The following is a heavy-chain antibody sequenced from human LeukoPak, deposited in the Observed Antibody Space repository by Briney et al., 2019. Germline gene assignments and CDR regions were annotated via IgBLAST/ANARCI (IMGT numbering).Heavy chain of an antibody. CDR1: GGSFSGYY. Sequence: SETLSLTCAVYGGSFSGYYWSWIRQPPGKGLEWIGEINHSGGTNHNPSLKSRVTTSGDTSKSQFSLKLSSVTAADTAVYYCARANYDTNGNRRYYNYYGLDVWGQGTTVTVST. V-gene: IGHV4-34*01. D-gene: IGHD2-8*01. CDR3: ARANYDTNGNRRYYNYYGLDV. J-gene: IGHJ6*01. CDR2: INHSGGT.